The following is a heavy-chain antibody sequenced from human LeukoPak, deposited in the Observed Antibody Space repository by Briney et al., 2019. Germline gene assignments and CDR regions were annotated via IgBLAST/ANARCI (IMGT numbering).Heavy chain of an antibody. CDR1: GFTFSSYG. D-gene: IGHD3-10*01. J-gene: IGHJ4*02. CDR3: AKSEFRLPGNYFDY. V-gene: IGHV3-30*18. CDR2: ISYDGSNK. Sequence: GSLLLSCAASGFTFSSYGMHWVRQAPGKGLEWVAVISYDGSNKYYADSVKGRFTISRDNSKNTLYLQMNSLRAEDTAVYYCAKSEFRLPGNYFDYWGQGTLVTVSS.